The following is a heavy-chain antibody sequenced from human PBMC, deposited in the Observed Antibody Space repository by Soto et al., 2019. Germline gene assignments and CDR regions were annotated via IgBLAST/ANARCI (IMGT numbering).Heavy chain of an antibody. CDR3: ARVLRYFDWLDTFFDY. V-gene: IGHV5-51*01. Sequence: GESLKISCKGSGYSFTSYWIGWVRQMPGKGLEWMGIIYPGDSDTRYSPSFQGQGIISADKSISTAYLQWSSLKASDTAMYYCARVLRYFDWLDTFFDYWGQGTLVTVSS. J-gene: IGHJ4*02. D-gene: IGHD3-9*01. CDR2: IYPGDSDT. CDR1: GYSFTSYW.